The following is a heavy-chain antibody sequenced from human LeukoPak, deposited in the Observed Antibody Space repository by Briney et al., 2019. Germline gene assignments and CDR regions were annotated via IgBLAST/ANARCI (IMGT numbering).Heavy chain of an antibody. CDR3: ARGPYCTDDSCYENWFDP. J-gene: IGHJ5*02. Sequence: SETLSLTCAVYGGSFSGYYWSWIRQPPGKGLEWIGEIHHSGTANYNPSLKSRVTISVDTSKNQFSLNLSSMTAADTAVYYCARGPYCTDDSCYENWFDPWGQGTLVTVSS. CDR1: GGSFSGYY. V-gene: IGHV4-34*01. CDR2: IHHSGTA. D-gene: IGHD2-8*01.